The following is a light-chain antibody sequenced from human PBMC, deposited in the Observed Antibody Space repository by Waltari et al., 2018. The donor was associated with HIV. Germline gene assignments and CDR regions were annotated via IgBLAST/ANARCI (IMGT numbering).Light chain of an antibody. CDR1: SSNIGSNY. CDR2: RNN. J-gene: IGLJ3*02. V-gene: IGLV1-47*01. Sequence: QSVLTQPPSASGTPGQRVTISCSGSSSNIGSNYVYWYQQLPGTAPKLLIYRNNQRPSGVPYRFSGSKSGTSASLAISGLRSEDESDYYCATWDDSLSGSWVFGGGTKLTVL. CDR3: ATWDDSLSGSWV.